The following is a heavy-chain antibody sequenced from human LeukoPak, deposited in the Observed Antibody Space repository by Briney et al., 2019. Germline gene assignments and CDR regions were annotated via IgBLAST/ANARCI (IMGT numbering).Heavy chain of an antibody. CDR3: ARVPVDCSSTTCYRYYYYYMDV. V-gene: IGHV1-18*01. D-gene: IGHD2-2*01. CDR1: GYNLTNYG. Sequence: RASVKVSCKASGYNLTNYGINWVRQAPGQGLEWMGWISAYIGNTIHAQKFQGRVTMTTDISTSTAYMELRSLGSDDTAVYYCARVPVDCSSTTCYRYYYYYMDVWGKGTTVTISS. J-gene: IGHJ6*03. CDR2: ISAYIGNT.